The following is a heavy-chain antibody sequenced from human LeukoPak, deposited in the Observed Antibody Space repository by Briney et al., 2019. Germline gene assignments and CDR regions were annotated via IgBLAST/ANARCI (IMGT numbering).Heavy chain of an antibody. Sequence: GGSLRLSSAASGFTFSSYWMSWVRQAPGKGLERVDDIKQDGSEKYYVDSLKGRFTISRDNAKNSLYLQMNSLRAEDTAVYYCARLPYSSGWLLNWFDPWGQGTLVTVSP. CDR3: ARLPYSSGWLLNWFDP. J-gene: IGHJ5*02. V-gene: IGHV3-7*01. CDR2: IKQDGSEK. CDR1: GFTFSSYW. D-gene: IGHD6-19*01.